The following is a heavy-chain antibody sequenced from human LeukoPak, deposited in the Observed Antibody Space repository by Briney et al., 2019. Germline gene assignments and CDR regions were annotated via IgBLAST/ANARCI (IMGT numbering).Heavy chain of an antibody. V-gene: IGHV3-48*01. CDR1: GFTFSSYS. Sequence: GGSLRLSCAASGFTFSSYSTNWVRQAPGKGLEWVSYISSSSSTIYYADSVKGRFTISRDNAKNSLYLQMNSLRAEDTAVYYCARGWSADYWGQGTLVTVSS. J-gene: IGHJ4*02. CDR3: ARGWSADY. D-gene: IGHD2-8*01. CDR2: ISSSSSTI.